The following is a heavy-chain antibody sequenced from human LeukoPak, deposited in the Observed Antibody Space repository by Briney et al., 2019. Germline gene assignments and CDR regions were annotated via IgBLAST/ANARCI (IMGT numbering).Heavy chain of an antibody. CDR2: IYHSGST. D-gene: IGHD3-22*01. J-gene: IGHJ4*02. CDR1: GYSISSDNY. Sequence: SETLSLTCAVSGYSISSDNYWVWIRQPPGQGLEWTGGIYHSGSTYYNPSLKSRVTISVDTSKNQLSLKLSSVTAADTAVYNCARHRGPIVVDPFDYWGQGTLVTVSS. CDR3: ARHRGPIVVDPFDY. V-gene: IGHV4-38-2*01.